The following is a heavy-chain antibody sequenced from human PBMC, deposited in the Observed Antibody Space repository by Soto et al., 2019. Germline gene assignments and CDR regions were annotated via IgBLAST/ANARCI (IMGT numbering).Heavy chain of an antibody. D-gene: IGHD2-2*01. Sequence: QVQLVQSGAEVKKPGSSVKVSCKASGGTFSSYAISWVRQAPGQGLEWMGGIIPIFGTANYAQKFQGRVTITADKATRTAYMELSSPRSEDTAVYYCARDSPDKGSTSDYGMDVWGQGTTVTVSS. CDR2: IIPIFGTA. CDR3: ARDSPDKGSTSDYGMDV. CDR1: GGTFSSYA. J-gene: IGHJ6*02. V-gene: IGHV1-69*06.